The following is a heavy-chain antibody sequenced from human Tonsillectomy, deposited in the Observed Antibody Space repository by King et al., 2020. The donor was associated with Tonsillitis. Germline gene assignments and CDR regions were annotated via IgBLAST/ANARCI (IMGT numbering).Heavy chain of an antibody. V-gene: IGHV4-38-2*01. CDR2: IYHSGST. CDR1: AYSISSGYY. D-gene: IGHD6-13*01. CDR3: ARSPYEELQPPLNAFDI. J-gene: IGHJ3*02. Sequence: VQLQESGPGLVKPSETLSLTCAVSAYSISSGYYWGWIRQPPGKGLEWIGSIYHSGSTYYNPSLKSRVTISVDTSKNQFSLKLSSVTAADTAVYYCARSPYEELQPPLNAFDIGGQGTMVTVSS.